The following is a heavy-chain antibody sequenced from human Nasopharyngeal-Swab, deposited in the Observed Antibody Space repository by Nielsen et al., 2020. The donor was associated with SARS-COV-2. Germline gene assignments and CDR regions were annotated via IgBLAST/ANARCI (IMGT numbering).Heavy chain of an antibody. J-gene: IGHJ4*02. D-gene: IGHD3-9*01. Sequence: GESLKISCAASGFTFSSYWMHWVRQARGKGLVWVSRINSDGSSTSYADSVKGRFTISRDNAKNTLYLQMNSLRAEDTAVYYCARDQDFDWSFDYWGQGTLVTVSS. V-gene: IGHV3-74*01. CDR3: ARDQDFDWSFDY. CDR2: INSDGSST. CDR1: GFTFSSYW.